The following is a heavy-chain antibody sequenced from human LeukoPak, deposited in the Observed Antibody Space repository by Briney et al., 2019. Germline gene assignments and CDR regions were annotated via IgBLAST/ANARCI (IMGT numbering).Heavy chain of an antibody. CDR3: ARGIVYGSGSYYKAYYFDS. D-gene: IGHD3-10*01. CDR2: INHSGTT. V-gene: IGHV4-34*01. CDR1: GGSFSGSY. Sequence: SETLSLTCSVSGGSFSGSYWSWIRQPPGKGLEWIGEINHSGTTNYNPSLASRVTVSVDTSKDQFSLNLTSVTAADTAVYFCARGIVYGSGSYYKAYYFDSWGQGTLVTVSS. J-gene: IGHJ4*02.